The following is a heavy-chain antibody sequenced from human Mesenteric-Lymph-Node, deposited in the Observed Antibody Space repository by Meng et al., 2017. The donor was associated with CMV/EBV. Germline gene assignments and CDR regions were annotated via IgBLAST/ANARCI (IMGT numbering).Heavy chain of an antibody. CDR1: GGPISSSSYY. J-gene: IGHJ4*02. CDR3: ARHPSSGWEIDY. CDR2: IYYTGNT. V-gene: IGHV4-39*01. D-gene: IGHD6-19*01. Sequence: SETLSLTCTVSGGPISSSSYYWDWIRQPPGKGLEWIGSIYYTGNTYHNPSLKSRVTISVEKSKNQFSLKLSSVTAADTAVYYCARHPSSGWEIDYWGQGTLVTVSS.